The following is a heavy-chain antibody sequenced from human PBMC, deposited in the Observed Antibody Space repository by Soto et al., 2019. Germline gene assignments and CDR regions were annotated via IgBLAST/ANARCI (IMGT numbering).Heavy chain of an antibody. CDR2: ISDDGSTA. D-gene: IGHD1-1*01. Sequence: GGSLRLSCSVSGFTFSAYWMHWVRQVPGKGLTWVSRISDDGSTATYADSVKGRFVISRDNAKNSLYLEMTTLRADDSGLYYCARGPRVSSTGTGAHWGRGTLVTVSS. CDR3: ARGPRVSSTGTGAH. J-gene: IGHJ4*02. CDR1: GFTFSAYW. V-gene: IGHV3-74*01.